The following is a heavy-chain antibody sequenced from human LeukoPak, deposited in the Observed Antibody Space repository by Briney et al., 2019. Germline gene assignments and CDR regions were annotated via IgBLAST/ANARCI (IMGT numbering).Heavy chain of an antibody. CDR2: IKQDGSEK. V-gene: IGHV3-7*01. J-gene: IGHJ4*02. CDR1: GFTFSSFW. Sequence: GGSLRLSRASSGFTFSSFWMSWVRQAPGTGLEWVANIKQDGSEKYYVDSVKGRFTISRDNAKNSLYLQMNSLRAEDTAVYYCARAWDSGTVAVAGYFDYWGQGTLVTVSS. CDR3: ARAWDSGTVAVAGYFDY. D-gene: IGHD6-19*01.